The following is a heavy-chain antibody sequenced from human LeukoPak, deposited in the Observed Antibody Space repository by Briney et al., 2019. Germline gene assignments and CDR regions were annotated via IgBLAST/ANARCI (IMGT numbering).Heavy chain of an antibody. CDR3: ARDSAMVRGVLYGMDV. J-gene: IGHJ6*02. Sequence: PSETLSLTCTVSGGSINSYHWSWLRQPPGKGLEWIGYIYYGGSTNYNPSLKSRVTISLDTSKNQFSLKLNSVTAADTAMYYCARDSAMVRGVLYGMDVWGQGTTVTVSS. CDR2: IYYGGST. V-gene: IGHV4-59*01. CDR1: GGSINSYH. D-gene: IGHD3-10*01.